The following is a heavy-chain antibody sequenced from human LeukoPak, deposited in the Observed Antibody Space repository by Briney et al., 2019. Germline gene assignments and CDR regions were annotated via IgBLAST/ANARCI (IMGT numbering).Heavy chain of an antibody. CDR3: ARGGATDYFDY. Sequence: PSETLSLTCTVSGGSFSSGSYYWSWIRQPPGKGLEWIGYIYYSGSTNYNPSLKSRVTISVDTSENQFSLKLSSVTAADTAVYYCARGGATDYFDYWGLGTLVTVSS. D-gene: IGHD1-26*01. V-gene: IGHV4-61*01. CDR2: IYYSGST. CDR1: GGSFSSGSYY. J-gene: IGHJ4*02.